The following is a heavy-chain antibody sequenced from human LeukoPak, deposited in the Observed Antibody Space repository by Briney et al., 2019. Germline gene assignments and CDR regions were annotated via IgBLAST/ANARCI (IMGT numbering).Heavy chain of an antibody. J-gene: IGHJ4*02. CDR2: IKEDGREK. CDR1: GFTLSSSA. Sequence: PGGSLRLSCAASGFTLSSSAMSWVRQAPGKGLECVANIKEDGREKYYVDSVKGRFTISRDNAKNSLYLQMSSLRAEDTAVYYCARGGRPDYWGQGTLVTVSS. CDR3: ARGGRPDY. D-gene: IGHD3-10*01. V-gene: IGHV3-7*01.